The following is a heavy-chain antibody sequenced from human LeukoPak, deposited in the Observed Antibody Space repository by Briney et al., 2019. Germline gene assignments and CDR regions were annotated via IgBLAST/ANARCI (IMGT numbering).Heavy chain of an antibody. Sequence: PSETLSLTCAVYGGSFSGYYWSWIRQPPGKGLEWIGEINHSGSTNYDPSLKSRVTISLDTSKNQFSLKLSSVTAADTAVYYCAGHHPRNTVDFWGQGTLVTVSS. CDR3: AGHHPRNTVDF. J-gene: IGHJ4*02. CDR1: GGSFSGYY. V-gene: IGHV4-34*01. CDR2: INHSGST. D-gene: IGHD2/OR15-2a*01.